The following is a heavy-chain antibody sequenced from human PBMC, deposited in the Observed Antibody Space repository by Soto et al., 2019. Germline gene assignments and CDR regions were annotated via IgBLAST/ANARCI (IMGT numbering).Heavy chain of an antibody. J-gene: IGHJ4*02. Sequence: WGSLRLSCAASGFTFSSYAMSWVRQAPGKGLEWVSAISGSGGSTYYADSVKGRFTISRDNSKNTLYLQMNSLRAEDTAVYYCAKAPAYSSSWDYYFDYWGQGTLVTVSS. CDR1: GFTFSSYA. CDR3: AKAPAYSSSWDYYFDY. D-gene: IGHD6-13*01. CDR2: ISGSGGST. V-gene: IGHV3-23*01.